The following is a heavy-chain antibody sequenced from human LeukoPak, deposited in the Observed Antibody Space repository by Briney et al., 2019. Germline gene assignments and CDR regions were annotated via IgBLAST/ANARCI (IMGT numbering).Heavy chain of an antibody. CDR1: GFSVSYNY. CDR3: ASFRAAAAGTA. CDR2: IYSDGKN. V-gene: IGHV3-66*01. Sequence: GSLRLSCAASGFSVSYNYMTWVRQAPGKGLEWVSVIYSDGKNHHADSVKGRFTISRDNSKNTVYLQMNSLRVEDTAVYYCASFRAAAAGTAWGQGTLVTVSS. D-gene: IGHD6-13*01. J-gene: IGHJ5*02.